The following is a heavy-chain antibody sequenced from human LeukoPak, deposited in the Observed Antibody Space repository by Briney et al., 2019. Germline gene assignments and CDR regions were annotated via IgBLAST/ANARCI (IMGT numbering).Heavy chain of an antibody. Sequence: SETLSLTCTVSGDSLRSTNYYWGWIRQPPGKGLEWIGSIYYSGSTYYNPSLESRVTISVDTSKNQFSLKLSSVTAADTAVYYCATSGWYLLPGVYWGQGTLVTVSS. CDR2: IYYSGST. CDR1: GDSLRSTNYY. D-gene: IGHD6-19*01. J-gene: IGHJ4*02. CDR3: ATSGWYLLPGVY. V-gene: IGHV4-39*01.